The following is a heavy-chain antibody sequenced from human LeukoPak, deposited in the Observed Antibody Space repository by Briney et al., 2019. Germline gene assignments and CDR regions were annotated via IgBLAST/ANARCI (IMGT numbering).Heavy chain of an antibody. V-gene: IGHV3-9*01. J-gene: IGHJ6*02. CDR2: ISWNSGSI. CDR1: GFTFDDYA. Sequence: GGSLRLSCAASGFTFDDYAMHWVRQAPGKGLEWVSGISWNSGSIGYADSVKGRFTISRDNAKNSLYLQMNSLRAEDTALYYCAKGVYYYDTDYYYGMDVWGQGTTVTVSS. D-gene: IGHD3-22*01. CDR3: AKGVYYYDTDYYYGMDV.